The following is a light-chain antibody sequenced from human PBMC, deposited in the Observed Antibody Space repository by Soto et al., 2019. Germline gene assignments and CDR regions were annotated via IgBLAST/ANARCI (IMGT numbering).Light chain of an antibody. J-gene: IGKJ1*01. CDR3: QQYGSSGT. CDR2: GAS. Sequence: EIVLTQSPGTLSLSPVERATVSCRASQTVSRNYLAWYQKKPGLAPRLLIYGASNRATGIPDRFSGSGSGTDFTLTISRLEPEDFAVYYCQQYGSSGTFGQGTRWIS. CDR1: QTVSRNY. V-gene: IGKV3-20*01.